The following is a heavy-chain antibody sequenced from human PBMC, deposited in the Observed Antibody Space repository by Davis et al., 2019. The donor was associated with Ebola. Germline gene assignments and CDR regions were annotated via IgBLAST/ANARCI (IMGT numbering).Heavy chain of an antibody. J-gene: IGHJ6*02. Sequence: MPSETLSLTCAVYGGSFSGYYWSWIRQPPGKGLEWIGEINHSGSTNYNPSLKSRVTISVDTSKNQFSLKLSSVTAADTAVYYCARRGRARGMDVWGQGTTVTVSS. CDR3: ARRGRARGMDV. CDR1: GGSFSGYY. D-gene: IGHD3-10*01. V-gene: IGHV4-34*01. CDR2: INHSGST.